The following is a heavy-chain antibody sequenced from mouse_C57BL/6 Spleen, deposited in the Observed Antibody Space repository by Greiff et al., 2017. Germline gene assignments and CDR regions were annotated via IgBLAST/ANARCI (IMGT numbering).Heavy chain of an antibody. D-gene: IGHD2-4*01. CDR2: IYPGSGST. CDR1: GYTFTSYW. CDR3: ARGGLRGPYYAMDY. Sequence: VQLQQSGAELVKPGASVKMSCKASGYTFTSYWITWVKQRPGQGLEWIGDIYPGSGSTNYNEKFKSKATLTVDTSSSTAYMQLSSLTSEDSAVYYCARGGLRGPYYAMDYWGQGTSVTVSS. J-gene: IGHJ4*01. V-gene: IGHV1-55*01.